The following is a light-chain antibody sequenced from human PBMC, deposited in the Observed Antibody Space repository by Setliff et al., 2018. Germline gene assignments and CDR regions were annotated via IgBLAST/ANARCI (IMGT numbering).Light chain of an antibody. V-gene: IGLV7-46*01. CDR3: FLSYSGIVI. Sequence: QAVVTQEPSLTVSPGGTVTLTCGSSTGTVTSGHYPYWFQQKPGQAPKTLIYDTSEKYSWTPARFSGSLLGGKAALTLSGAQPEDEADYYCFLSYSGIVIFGGGTQLT. CDR2: DTS. J-gene: IGLJ2*01. CDR1: TGTVTSGHY.